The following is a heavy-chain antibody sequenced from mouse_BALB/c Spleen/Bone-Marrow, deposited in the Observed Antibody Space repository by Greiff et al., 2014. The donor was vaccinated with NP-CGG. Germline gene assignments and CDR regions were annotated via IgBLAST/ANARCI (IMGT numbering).Heavy chain of an antibody. CDR2: INPYNDGT. Sequence: VQLQQSGPELVKPGASVKVSCKASGYTFTSYVMHWMKQKPGQGLEWIGYINPYNDGTKYNETFKGKATLTSDESSSTAYMDLSSLTSEDSAVYFCARSEYFGSSYDYWGQGTTLTVSS. D-gene: IGHD1-1*01. J-gene: IGHJ2*01. CDR3: ARSEYFGSSYDY. CDR1: GYTFTSYV. V-gene: IGHV1-14*01.